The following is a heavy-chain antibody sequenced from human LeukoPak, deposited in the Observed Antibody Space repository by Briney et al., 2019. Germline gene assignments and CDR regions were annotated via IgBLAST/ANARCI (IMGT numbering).Heavy chain of an antibody. CDR3: ARETGGAIGSTDFDY. D-gene: IGHD4-17*01. CDR1: GFTFSNAW. Sequence: GGSLRLSCAASGFTFSNAWMSWVRQAPGKGLEWVGRIKSKTDGGTTDYAAPVKGRFTISRDNSKNTLYLQMNSLRAEDTAVYYCARETGGAIGSTDFDYWGQGTLVTVSS. J-gene: IGHJ4*02. V-gene: IGHV3-15*01. CDR2: IKSKTDGGTT.